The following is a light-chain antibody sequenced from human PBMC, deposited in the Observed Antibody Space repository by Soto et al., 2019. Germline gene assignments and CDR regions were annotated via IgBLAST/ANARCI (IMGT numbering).Light chain of an antibody. Sequence: SSPAQPPPLSGSPRQSIAPPRTGGKKEFDGFDYVSWYQQHPGQAPQLIIYDVYNRPSGVSHRFSGSKSGDTASLTISGLQAEDEAYYYCTSYLSSTPFYVFGTGTKVTVL. CDR1: KKEFDGFDY. J-gene: IGLJ1*01. CDR2: DVY. CDR3: TSYLSSTPFYV. V-gene: IGLV2-14*03.